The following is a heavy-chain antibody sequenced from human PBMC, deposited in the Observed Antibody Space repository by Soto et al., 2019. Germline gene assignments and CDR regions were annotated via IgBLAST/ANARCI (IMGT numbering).Heavy chain of an antibody. CDR2: IGTRSDI. CDR3: AREETAWPLAYGLDV. CDR1: GFTFSSYS. Sequence: LRLSCAASGFTFSSYSIHWVRQAPGKGLEWVSSIGTRSDIYYADSVKGRFTISRDNAKNSLSLQMNSMTAEDTAVYYCAREETAWPLAYGLDVWGQGTTVTVSS. J-gene: IGHJ6*02. D-gene: IGHD2-21*02. V-gene: IGHV3-21*01.